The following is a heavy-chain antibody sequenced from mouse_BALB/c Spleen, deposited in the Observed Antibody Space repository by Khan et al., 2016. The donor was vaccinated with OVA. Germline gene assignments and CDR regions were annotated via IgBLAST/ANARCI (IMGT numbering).Heavy chain of an antibody. D-gene: IGHD1-1*01. V-gene: IGHV1-7*01. CDR1: GYTFTNYW. Sequence: QIQLVQSGAELAKPGASVKMSCKASGYTFTNYWMHWVKQRPGQGLEWIGYVNPSTGYTEYNQKLKDKATLTADKSSSTAYMQLSSLTSEDSAVYYCVNHGSSSAWFTYWGQGTLVTVSA. J-gene: IGHJ3*01. CDR2: VNPSTGYT. CDR3: VNHGSSSAWFTY.